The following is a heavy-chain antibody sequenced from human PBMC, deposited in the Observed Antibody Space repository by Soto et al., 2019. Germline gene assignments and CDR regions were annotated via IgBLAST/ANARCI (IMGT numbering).Heavy chain of an antibody. CDR1: GFTFSSYA. J-gene: IGHJ6*02. D-gene: IGHD6-6*01. CDR2: ISGSGGST. Sequence: LRLSCAASGFTFSSYAMSWVRQAPGKGLEWVSAISGSGGSTYYADSVKGRFTISRDNSKNTLYLQMNSLRAEDTAVYYCASPWSSSSPGHWYYYYGMDVWGQGTTVTVSS. V-gene: IGHV3-23*01. CDR3: ASPWSSSSPGHWYYYYGMDV.